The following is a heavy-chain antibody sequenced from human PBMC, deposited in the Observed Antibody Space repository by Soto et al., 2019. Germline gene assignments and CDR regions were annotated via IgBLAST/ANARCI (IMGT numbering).Heavy chain of an antibody. D-gene: IGHD3-10*01. V-gene: IGHV4-34*01. CDR2: INHSGST. Sequence: SETLSLTCAVYGGSFSGYYWSWIRQPPGKGLEWIGEINHSGSTNYNPSLKSRVTISVDTSKNRFSLKLSSVTAADTAVYYCARAGRGRLLWFGELFDYYYYYGMDVWGQGTTVTVSS. CDR1: GGSFSGYY. CDR3: ARAGRGRLLWFGELFDYYYYYGMDV. J-gene: IGHJ6*02.